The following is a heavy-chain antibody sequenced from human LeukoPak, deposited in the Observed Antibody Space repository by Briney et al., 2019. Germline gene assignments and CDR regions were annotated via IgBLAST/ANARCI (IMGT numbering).Heavy chain of an antibody. V-gene: IGHV1-2*02. Sequence: GASVKVSCKASGYTFTNYAMNWVRQAPGQGLEWMGWINPNTGGTNYAQKFQGRVTMTRDTSISTAYMDLSRLRSDDTAVYYCARGPGYSYGPYYYYYYMDVWGKGTTVTVSS. CDR1: GYTFTNYA. CDR2: INPNTGGT. D-gene: IGHD5-18*01. CDR3: ARGPGYSYGPYYYYYYMDV. J-gene: IGHJ6*03.